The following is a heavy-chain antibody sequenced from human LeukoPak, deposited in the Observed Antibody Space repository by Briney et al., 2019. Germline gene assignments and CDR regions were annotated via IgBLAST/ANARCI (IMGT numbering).Heavy chain of an antibody. CDR2: INHSGST. J-gene: IGHJ5*02. CDR1: GGSFSGYY. D-gene: IGHD6-13*01. V-gene: IGHV4-34*01. CDR3: AGVRIAAPSGHWFDP. Sequence: PSETLSLTCAVYGGSFSGYYWSWIRQPPGKGLEWIGEINHSGSTNYNPSLKSRVTISVDTSKNQFSLKLSSVTAAGTAVYYCAGVRIAAPSGHWFDPWGQGTLVTVSS.